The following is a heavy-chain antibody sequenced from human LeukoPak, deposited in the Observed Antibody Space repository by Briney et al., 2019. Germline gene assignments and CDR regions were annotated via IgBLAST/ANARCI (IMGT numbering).Heavy chain of an antibody. V-gene: IGHV4-39*07. Sequence: SDTLSLTCTVSGGSITSSGFYWGWIRQPPGKGLEWIGNIYYGGSAYYNPSLKSRVTISVDTSKNQFSLKLSSVTAADTAVYYCARQPNIVVVDNWSDPWGQGTLVAVSS. CDR3: ARQPNIVVVDNWSDP. CDR2: IYYGGSA. J-gene: IGHJ5*02. D-gene: IGHD2-15*01. CDR1: GGSITSSGFY.